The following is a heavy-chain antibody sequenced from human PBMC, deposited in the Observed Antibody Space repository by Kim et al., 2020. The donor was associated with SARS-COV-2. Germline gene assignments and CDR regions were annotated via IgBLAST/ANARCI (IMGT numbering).Heavy chain of an antibody. Sequence: YAQKFQGRVTMTRDTSTSTVYMELSSLRSEDTAVYYCARRGTATPNYFDYWGQGTLVTVS. J-gene: IGHJ4*02. V-gene: IGHV1-46*01. CDR3: ARRGTATPNYFDY. D-gene: IGHD5-18*01.